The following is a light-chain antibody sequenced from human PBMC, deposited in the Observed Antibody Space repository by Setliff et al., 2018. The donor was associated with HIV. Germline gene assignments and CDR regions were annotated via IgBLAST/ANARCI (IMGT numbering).Light chain of an antibody. V-gene: IGLV2-18*02. Sequence: QSVLTQPPSVSGSPGQSVTISCTGTSSDVGYYNRVSWFQQPPGAVPRLMIYEVSSRPSGVPDRFSGSKSGNTASLTISGLQADDEGDYYCASRRVGSTPYVFGTGTKV. CDR1: SSDVGYYNR. J-gene: IGLJ1*01. CDR2: EVS. CDR3: ASRRVGSTPYV.